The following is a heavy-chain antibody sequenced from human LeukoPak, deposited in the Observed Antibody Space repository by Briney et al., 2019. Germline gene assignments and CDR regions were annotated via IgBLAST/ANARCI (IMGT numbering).Heavy chain of an antibody. D-gene: IGHD4-17*01. CDR3: AKPQTKVTTYQFFDS. J-gene: IGHJ4*02. CDR2: ISGSGGGT. Sequence: GGSLRLSCAASGFTFSSYAMSWVRQAPGKGLEWVSAISGSGGGTYYADSVKGRFTISRDNSKNTLYLQMNSLRAEDTAVYYCAKPQTKVTTYQFFDSWGQGTLVTVSS. V-gene: IGHV3-23*01. CDR1: GFTFSSYA.